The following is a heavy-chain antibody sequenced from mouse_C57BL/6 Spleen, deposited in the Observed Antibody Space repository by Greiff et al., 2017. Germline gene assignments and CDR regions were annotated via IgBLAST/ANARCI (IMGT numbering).Heavy chain of an antibody. D-gene: IGHD3-3*01. V-gene: IGHV1-82*01. CDR2: ICPGDGDT. Sequence: VQLQQSGPELVKPGASVKISCKASGYAFSSSWMNWVKQRPGKGLEWIGRICPGDGDTNYNGKFKGKATLTADKSSSPAYMQLSSLTTEDYAVYFCARRGGREMDYWGHGTSVTVSS. CDR3: ARRGGREMDY. CDR1: GYAFSSSW. J-gene: IGHJ4*01.